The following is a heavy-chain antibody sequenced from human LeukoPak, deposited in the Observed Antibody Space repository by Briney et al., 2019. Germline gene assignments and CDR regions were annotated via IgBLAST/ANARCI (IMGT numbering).Heavy chain of an antibody. CDR2: ISGSGGST. V-gene: IGHV3-23*01. Sequence: GGSLRLSCAASGFTFSSYAMSWVRQAPGKGLEWVSAISGSGGSTYYADSVKGRFTISRDNDKGSLYLQLNSLRVEDTAVYYCARGFQSGDSPVWGQGTLVTVSS. J-gene: IGHJ4*02. CDR3: ARGFQSGDSPV. CDR1: GFTFSSYA. D-gene: IGHD2-21*02.